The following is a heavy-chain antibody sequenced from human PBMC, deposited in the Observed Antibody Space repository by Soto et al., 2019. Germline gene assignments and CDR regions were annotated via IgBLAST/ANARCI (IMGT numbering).Heavy chain of an antibody. Sequence: QAQLVQSGAEVKKPGSSVKVSCKASGGTFSIYTISWVRQAPGQGLEWMGGSANSAQKFQGSLTVTADESTSTVYLELSSLASEDTAVYYCAREGPPVIAWVAPWGEGTLV. D-gene: IGHD2-21*01. CDR3: AREGPPVIAWVAP. V-gene: IGHV1-69*01. CDR2: GSA. CDR1: GGTFSIYT. J-gene: IGHJ5*02.